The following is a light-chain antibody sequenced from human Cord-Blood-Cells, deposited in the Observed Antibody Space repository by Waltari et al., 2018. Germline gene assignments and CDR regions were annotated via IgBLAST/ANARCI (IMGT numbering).Light chain of an antibody. Sequence: ELVLTQSPATLSLSPGERATLSCRASQSVSSYLAWDQQKPGQAPRLLIYDASNRATGIPARFSGSGSGTDFTLTISSLEPEDFAVYYCQQRSNWPPRWTFGQGTKVEIK. CDR1: QSVSSY. CDR3: QQRSNWPPRWT. CDR2: DAS. V-gene: IGKV3-11*01. J-gene: IGKJ1*01.